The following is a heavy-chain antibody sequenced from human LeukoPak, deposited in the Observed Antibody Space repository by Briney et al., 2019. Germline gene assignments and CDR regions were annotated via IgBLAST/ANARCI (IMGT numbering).Heavy chain of an antibody. CDR2: IYTSGST. Sequence: SETLSLTCTVSGGSISSYYWSWIRQPAGKGLEWIGRIYTSGSTNYNPSLKSRVTMSVDTSKNQFSLNLTSVTAADTAVYYCARDQYYYDSSGYRPLDYWGQGTLVTVSS. V-gene: IGHV4-4*07. CDR1: GGSISSYY. CDR3: ARDQYYYDSSGYRPLDY. J-gene: IGHJ4*02. D-gene: IGHD3-22*01.